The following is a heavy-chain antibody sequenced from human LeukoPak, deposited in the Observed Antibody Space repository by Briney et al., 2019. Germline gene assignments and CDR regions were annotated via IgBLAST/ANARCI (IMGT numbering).Heavy chain of an antibody. Sequence: GGSLRLSCAVSGFTFSNWWMSWVRQAPGKGLEYVANIKEDGSEKNYVDSVKGRFTISRDNAKNSLYLQMNSLRAEDTGIFYCARGGCLDDWGQGTLVTVSS. CDR3: ARGGCLDD. D-gene: IGHD2-8*01. CDR1: GFTFSNWW. J-gene: IGHJ4*02. V-gene: IGHV3-7*01. CDR2: IKEDGSEK.